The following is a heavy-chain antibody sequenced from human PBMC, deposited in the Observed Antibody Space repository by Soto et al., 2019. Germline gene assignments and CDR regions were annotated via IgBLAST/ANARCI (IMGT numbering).Heavy chain of an antibody. Sequence: GGSLRLSCAASGFPFRSYAMGWVRQAPGKGLEWISVISGSGEITLYTDSVKGRFTISRDFSNNTLSLQMNSLRADDTAIYYCWKARYLLVDQPLYFESWGQGTLVTVSS. CDR3: WKARYLLVDQPLYFES. V-gene: IGHV3-23*01. CDR1: GFPFRSYA. D-gene: IGHD3-9*01. CDR2: ISGSGEIT. J-gene: IGHJ4*02.